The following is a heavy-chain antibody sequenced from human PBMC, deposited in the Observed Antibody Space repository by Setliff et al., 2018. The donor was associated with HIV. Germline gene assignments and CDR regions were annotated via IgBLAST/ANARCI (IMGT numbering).Heavy chain of an antibody. J-gene: IGHJ4*02. V-gene: IGHV4-39*01. D-gene: IGHD7-27*01. Sequence: SETLSLTCTVSGGSISNSNYYWSWIRQPPGKGLEWIGNIYYSGSTYYNPSLKSRVTISGDTSKKQFSLRLRAVTAADSAVYYCARQGRPGDFDSWGQGTLVTVSS. CDR2: IYYSGST. CDR1: GGSISNSNYY. CDR3: ARQGRPGDFDS.